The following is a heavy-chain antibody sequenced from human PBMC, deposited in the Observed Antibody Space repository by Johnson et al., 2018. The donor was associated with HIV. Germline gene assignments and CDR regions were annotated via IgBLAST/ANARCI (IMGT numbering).Heavy chain of an antibody. CDR3: AREREGYGLAFDI. CDR1: GFTFSSYG. J-gene: IGHJ3*02. V-gene: IGHV3-30*14. Sequence: QVQLVESGGGVVQPGRSLRLSCAASGFTFSSYGMHWVRQAPGKGLNWVAVISYDGSNKDYADSVKGRFTISRDNSKNTLYLKMNSLRAEDTAVYYCAREREGYGLAFDIWGQGTMVTVSS. CDR2: ISYDGSNK. D-gene: IGHD5-18*01.